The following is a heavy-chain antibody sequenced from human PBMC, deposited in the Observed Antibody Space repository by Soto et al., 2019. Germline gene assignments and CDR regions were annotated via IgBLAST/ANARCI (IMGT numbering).Heavy chain of an antibody. J-gene: IGHJ4*02. CDR2: ISYDGSNK. Sequence: GGSLRLSCAASGFTFSSYAMHWVRQAPGKGLEWVAVISYDGSNKYYADSVKGRFTIARDNSKNTLYLQMNSLRAEDTAVYYGARVGRRYSSGCLWYFDYWGQGTLVTVSS. CDR1: GFTFSSYA. CDR3: ARVGRRYSSGCLWYFDY. V-gene: IGHV3-30-3*01. D-gene: IGHD6-19*01.